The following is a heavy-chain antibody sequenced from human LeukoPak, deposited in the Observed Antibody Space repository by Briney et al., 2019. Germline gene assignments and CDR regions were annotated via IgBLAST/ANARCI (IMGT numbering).Heavy chain of an antibody. CDR1: EFTFSSYW. CDR3: ARDRHVAAAGTVDY. CDR2: IKQDGSEK. J-gene: IGHJ4*02. D-gene: IGHD6-13*01. V-gene: IGHV3-7*01. Sequence: PGGSLRLSCTASEFTFSSYWMSWVRQAPGKGLEWVANIKQDGSEKDYVDSVKGRFTISRDNAKNSLYLQMNSLRAEDTALYYCARDRHVAAAGTVDYWGQGTLVTVSS.